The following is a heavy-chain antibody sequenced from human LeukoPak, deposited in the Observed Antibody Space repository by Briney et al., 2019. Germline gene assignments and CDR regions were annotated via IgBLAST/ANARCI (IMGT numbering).Heavy chain of an antibody. CDR3: AKDSAKKEGAFDI. J-gene: IGHJ3*02. V-gene: IGHV3-21*01. CDR1: GFTFSSYS. CDR2: ISSSSSYI. D-gene: IGHD6-13*01. Sequence: GGSLRLSCAASGFTFSSYSMNWVRQAPGKGLEWVSSISSSSSYIYYADSVKGRFTISRDNSKNTLYLQMNSLRAEDTAVYYCAKDSAKKEGAFDIWGQGTMVTVSS.